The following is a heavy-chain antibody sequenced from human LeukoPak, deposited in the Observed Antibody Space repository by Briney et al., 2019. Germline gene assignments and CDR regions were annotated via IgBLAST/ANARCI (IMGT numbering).Heavy chain of an antibody. V-gene: IGHV3-30*02. Sequence: GGSLRVSCAASGFTFNNYGMHWARQAPGKGLEWVAFIRLDGINEYYADSVKGRFTISRDNSKNTLYLQLNSLRVEDTAVYYCAKNRGAGSHYYYHMNVWGKGTTVTVSS. CDR1: GFTFNNYG. D-gene: IGHD1-26*01. CDR3: AKNRGAGSHYYYHMNV. CDR2: IRLDGINE. J-gene: IGHJ6*03.